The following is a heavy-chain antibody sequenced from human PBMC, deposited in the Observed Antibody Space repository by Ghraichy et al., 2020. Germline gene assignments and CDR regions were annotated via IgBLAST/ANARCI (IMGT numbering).Heavy chain of an antibody. CDR2: LHDSGST. Sequence: ESLNISCTVSGVSISTYYWSWIRQPPGKGLEWIGHLHDSGSTNYNPSLKSRLTMFIDTSKNQFSLELTSVTVADTAVYYCARGWWGCRETSCYLEHWGQGSLV. D-gene: IGHD2-2*01. J-gene: IGHJ4*02. V-gene: IGHV4-59*12. CDR3: ARGWWGCRETSCYLEH. CDR1: GVSISTYY.